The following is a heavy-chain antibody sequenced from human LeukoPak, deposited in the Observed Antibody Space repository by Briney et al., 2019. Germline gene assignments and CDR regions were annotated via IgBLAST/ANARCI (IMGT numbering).Heavy chain of an antibody. J-gene: IGHJ4*02. D-gene: IGHD3-10*01. CDR3: ARKVALGGSGSYPVDY. CDR2: ISAYNGNT. V-gene: IGHV1-18*04. Sequence: GASVKVSCKASGYTFTGYYMHWVRQAPGQGLEWMGWISAYNGNTNYAQKLQGRVTMTTDTSTSTAYMELRSLRSDDTAVYYCARKVALGGSGSYPVDYWGQGTLVTVSS. CDR1: GYTFTGYY.